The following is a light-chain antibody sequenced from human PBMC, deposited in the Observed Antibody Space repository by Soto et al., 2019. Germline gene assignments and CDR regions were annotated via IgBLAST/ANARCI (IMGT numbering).Light chain of an antibody. Sequence: DIQMTQSPSSLSASVGDRVTIACRASQSISTYVNWYQHKPGNAPKLLIYAASILQTGVPSRFSGSGSGTLFTLTISSLQPEDFATYYCQQTYSTLPITFGQGTRLEIK. CDR2: AAS. J-gene: IGKJ5*01. CDR1: QSISTY. V-gene: IGKV1-39*01. CDR3: QQTYSTLPIT.